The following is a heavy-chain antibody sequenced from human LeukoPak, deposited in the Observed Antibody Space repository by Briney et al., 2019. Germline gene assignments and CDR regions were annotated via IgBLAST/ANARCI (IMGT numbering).Heavy chain of an antibody. CDR1: GFTFSSYS. CDR2: ISSSSSTI. V-gene: IGHV3-48*01. J-gene: IGHJ2*01. CDR3: TAEYDSSGYYPWFFDL. Sequence: GGSLRLSCAASGFTFSSYSMNWVRQAPGKGLEGVSYISSSSSTIYYADSVKGRFTISRDNAKNSLYLQMNSLRAEDTAVYYCTAEYDSSGYYPWFFDLWGRGTLVTASS. D-gene: IGHD3-22*01.